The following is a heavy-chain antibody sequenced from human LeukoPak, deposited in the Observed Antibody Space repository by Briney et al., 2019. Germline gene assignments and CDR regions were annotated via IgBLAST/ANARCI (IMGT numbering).Heavy chain of an antibody. V-gene: IGHV3-7*01. CDR2: IYHDGSEK. J-gene: IGHJ4*02. Sequence: GGSLRLSCAASGFTFSNYWMSWVRQAPGKGLEGVANIYHDGSEKNYADSVRGRFTISRDNAKNSLYLQMNSLRADDTAVYYCERGDGLNWGQGTQVTVSS. CDR1: GFTFSNYW. D-gene: IGHD3-16*01. CDR3: ERGDGLN.